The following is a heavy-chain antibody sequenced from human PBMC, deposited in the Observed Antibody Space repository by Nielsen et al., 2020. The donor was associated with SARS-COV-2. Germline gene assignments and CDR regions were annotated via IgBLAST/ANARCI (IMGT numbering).Heavy chain of an antibody. CDR1: GGSVSSGSYY. CDR3: ARDRDSCSSTSCSNWFDP. V-gene: IGHV4-61*01. D-gene: IGHD2-2*01. J-gene: IGHJ5*02. Sequence: SETLSLTCTVSGGSVSSGSYYWSWIRQPPGKGLEWIGYIYYSGSTYYNPSLKSRVTISVDTSKNQFSLKLSSVTAADTAVYYCARDRDSCSSTSCSNWFDPWGQGTLVTVSS. CDR2: IYYSGST.